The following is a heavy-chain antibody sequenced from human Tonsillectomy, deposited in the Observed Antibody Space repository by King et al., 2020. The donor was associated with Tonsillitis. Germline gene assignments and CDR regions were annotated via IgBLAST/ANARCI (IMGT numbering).Heavy chain of an antibody. D-gene: IGHD2-21*01. J-gene: IGHJ4*02. Sequence: QLQDAGPGLEKPSETLSLTCTVSGGSISCCSYYWGWIRQPPGKGLEWIEIIYYSGSPYYNPSLKSRVTISVDTSKNQFSLQLSSVTSADTAVYSCASYVVVSDYSFAYWGQGTLVPVSS. V-gene: IGHV4-39*01. CDR1: GGSISCCSYY. CDR2: IYYSGSP. CDR3: ASYVVVSDYSFAY.